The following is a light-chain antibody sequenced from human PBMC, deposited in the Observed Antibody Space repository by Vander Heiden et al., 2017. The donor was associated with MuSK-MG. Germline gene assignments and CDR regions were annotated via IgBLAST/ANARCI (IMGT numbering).Light chain of an antibody. CDR1: SSNIGSNT. CDR3: AAWEDSLNGHVV. V-gene: IGLV1-44*01. J-gene: IGLJ2*01. CDR2: SNN. Sequence: QSVPTQPPSASGTPGQRGTIPCSVSSSNIGSNTVNWYQQLPGTATNLLIYSNNQRPSGVPDRFSGSKSGTSASLAISGLQSEDEADYYCAAWEDSLNGHVVFGGGTKLTVL.